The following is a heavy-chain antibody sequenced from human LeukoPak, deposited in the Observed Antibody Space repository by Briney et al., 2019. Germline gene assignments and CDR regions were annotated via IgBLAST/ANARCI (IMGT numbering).Heavy chain of an antibody. J-gene: IGHJ4*02. D-gene: IGHD4-23*01. Sequence: GASVKVSCKASGYTFTSYGISWVRQAPGQGLEWMGWISAYNGNTNYAQKLQGRVTMTTDTSTSTAYMELRSLRSDDTAVYYCARGRHGGNSRRYPPDYWGQGTLVTVSS. CDR3: ARGRHGGNSRRYPPDY. CDR1: GYTFTSYG. CDR2: ISAYNGNT. V-gene: IGHV1-18*01.